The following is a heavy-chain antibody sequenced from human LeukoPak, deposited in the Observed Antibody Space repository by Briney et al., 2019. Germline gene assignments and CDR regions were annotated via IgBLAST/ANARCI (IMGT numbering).Heavy chain of an antibody. J-gene: IGHJ4*02. V-gene: IGHV3-48*03. CDR3: ARGEVGVGSTLFDY. CDR1: GFTFSSYE. D-gene: IGHD1-26*01. Sequence: GGSLRLSCAASGFTFSSYEMNWVRQSTGKGLEWVSYISGSGSSKYYADSVKGRFTISRDNAKNSLYLQMNSLRAEDTAVYYCARGEVGVGSTLFDYWGQGTLVTVSS. CDR2: ISGSGSSK.